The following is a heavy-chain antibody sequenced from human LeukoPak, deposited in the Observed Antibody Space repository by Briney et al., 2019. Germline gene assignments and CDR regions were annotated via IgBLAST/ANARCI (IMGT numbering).Heavy chain of an antibody. V-gene: IGHV1-8*01. CDR1: GYNFDRYG. Sequence: GASVKVSCKGSGYNFDRYGVNWVRQATGQGLEWMGWMNPNSGNAGYAQKFQGRVTMTRNTSISTAYMELSSLRSEDTAVYYCARVIKGYDILTGYYPLYWYFDLWGRGTLVTVSS. J-gene: IGHJ2*01. D-gene: IGHD3-9*01. CDR3: ARVIKGYDILTGYYPLYWYFDL. CDR2: MNPNSGNA.